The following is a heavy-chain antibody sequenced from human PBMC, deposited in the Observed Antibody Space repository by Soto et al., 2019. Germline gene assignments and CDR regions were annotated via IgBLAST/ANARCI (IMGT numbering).Heavy chain of an antibody. D-gene: IGHD5-18*01. CDR1: GFTFSSYG. CDR2: IWYDGSNK. CDR3: ARELGYSYGPDNNWFDP. Sequence: QVQLVESGGGVVQPGRSLRLSCAASGFTFSSYGMHWVRQAPGKGLEWVAVIWYDGSNKYYADSVKGRFTISRDNSKNTLYLQMISLRVEDTAVYYCARELGYSYGPDNNWFDPWGQGTLVTVSS. V-gene: IGHV3-33*01. J-gene: IGHJ5*02.